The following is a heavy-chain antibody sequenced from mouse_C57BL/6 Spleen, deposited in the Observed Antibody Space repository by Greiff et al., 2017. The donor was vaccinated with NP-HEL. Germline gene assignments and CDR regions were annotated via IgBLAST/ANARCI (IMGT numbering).Heavy chain of an antibody. CDR2: IYPGSGST. V-gene: IGHV1-55*01. CDR3: ARRGYYYGSSYYFDY. CDR1: GYTFTSYW. D-gene: IGHD1-1*01. Sequence: QVHVKQPGAELVKPGASVKMSCKASGYTFTSYWITWVKQRPGQGLEWIGDIYPGSGSTNYNEKFKSKATLTVDTSSSTAYMQLSSLTSEDSAVYYCARRGYYYGSSYYFDYWGQGTTLTVSS. J-gene: IGHJ2*01.